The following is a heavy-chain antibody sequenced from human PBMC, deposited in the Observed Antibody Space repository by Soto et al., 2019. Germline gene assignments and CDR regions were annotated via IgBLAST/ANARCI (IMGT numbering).Heavy chain of an antibody. V-gene: IGHV4-31*03. CDR2: IYYSGST. D-gene: IGHD3-9*01. Sequence: TLSLTCTVSGGSISSGGYYWSWIRQHPGKGLEWIGYIYYSGSTYYNPSLKSRVTISVDTSKNQFSLKLSSVTAADTAVYYCASEIGYDILTGYQSAYGMEVWGQGTTVTVSS. CDR3: ASEIGYDILTGYQSAYGMEV. CDR1: GGSISSGGYY. J-gene: IGHJ6*02.